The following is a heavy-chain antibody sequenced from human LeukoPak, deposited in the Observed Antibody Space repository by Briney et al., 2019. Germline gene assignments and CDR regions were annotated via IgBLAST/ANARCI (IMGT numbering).Heavy chain of an antibody. CDR3: ARASITTLMDV. J-gene: IGHJ6*02. CDR2: IYTSGGT. V-gene: IGHV4-4*07. D-gene: IGHD3-16*01. CDR1: GGSISGYY. Sequence: PETLSLTCTVSGGSISGYYWTWIRQPAGKGLEWIGRIYTSGGTNYNPSLKSRVTLSIDTSNNQFSLNLSSVTAADTAVYYCARASITTLMDVWGQGTTVTVSS.